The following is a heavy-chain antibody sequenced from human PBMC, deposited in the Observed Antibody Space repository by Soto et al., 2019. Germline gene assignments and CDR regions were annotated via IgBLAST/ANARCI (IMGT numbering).Heavy chain of an antibody. CDR3: ARDSLLAVADAFDI. J-gene: IGHJ3*02. CDR2: ISAYNGNT. D-gene: IGHD6-19*01. CDR1: GYTFTGYG. V-gene: IGHV1-18*01. Sequence: ASVKVSCKASGYTFTGYGISWVRQAPGQGLEWMGWISAYNGNTNYAQKLQGRVTMTTDTSTSTAYMELRSLRSDDTAVYYCARDSLLAVADAFDIWGQGTRVTVSS.